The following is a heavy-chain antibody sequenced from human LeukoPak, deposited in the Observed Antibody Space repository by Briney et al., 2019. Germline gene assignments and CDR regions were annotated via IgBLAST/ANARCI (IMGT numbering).Heavy chain of an antibody. D-gene: IGHD3-9*01. CDR2: IYYSGST. CDR3: AVGLHFDWLHGAPYYYYMDV. Sequence: SETLSLTCTVSGGSISSYYWSWIRQPPGKGLEWIGYIYYSGSTNYNPSLKSRVTISVDTSKNQFSLKLSSVTAADTAVYYCAVGLHFDWLHGAPYYYYMDVWGKGTTVTVSS. J-gene: IGHJ6*03. V-gene: IGHV4-59*01. CDR1: GGSISSYY.